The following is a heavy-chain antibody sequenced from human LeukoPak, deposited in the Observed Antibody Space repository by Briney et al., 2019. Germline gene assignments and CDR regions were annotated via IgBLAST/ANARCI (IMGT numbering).Heavy chain of an antibody. V-gene: IGHV4-39*07. CDR1: GGSISSSTYY. Sequence: PSETLSLTCTVSGGSISSSTYYWAWIRQPPGKGLEWIGTVYYSGSTYYNASLKSRLTISVDTSKNQFSLKLSSVAAADTAVYYCARDGFGELGHYFDYWGQGTLVTVSS. CDR3: ARDGFGELGHYFDY. D-gene: IGHD3-10*01. CDR2: VYYSGST. J-gene: IGHJ4*02.